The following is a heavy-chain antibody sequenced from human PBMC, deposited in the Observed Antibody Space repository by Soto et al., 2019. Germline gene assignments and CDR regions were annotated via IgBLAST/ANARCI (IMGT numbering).Heavy chain of an antibody. CDR3: ARPFIVGNIPGGLYGMDV. D-gene: IGHD1-26*01. J-gene: IGHJ6*02. CDR1: GGSFSSYA. V-gene: IGHV1-69*13. CDR2: IIPIFGTA. Sequence: ASVKVSCKASGGSFSSYAISWVRQAPGQGLEWMGGIIPIFGTANYAQKFQGRVTITADESTSTAYMELSSLKASDSGMYYCARPFIVGNIPGGLYGMDVWGQGTTVTVSS.